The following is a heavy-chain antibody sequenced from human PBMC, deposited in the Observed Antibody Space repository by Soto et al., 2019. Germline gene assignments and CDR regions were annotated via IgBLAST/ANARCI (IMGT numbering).Heavy chain of an antibody. CDR1: GGSISSSSYY. CDR2: IYYSGST. V-gene: IGHV4-39*01. J-gene: IGHJ5*02. Sequence: PSETLSLTCTVSGGSISSSSYYWGWIRQPPGKGLEWIGSIYYSGSTYYNPSLKSRVTISVETSKNQFSLKLSSVTAADTAVYYCARRRRVRGVIDSNWFDPWGQGTLVPVAS. D-gene: IGHD3-10*01. CDR3: ARRRRVRGVIDSNWFDP.